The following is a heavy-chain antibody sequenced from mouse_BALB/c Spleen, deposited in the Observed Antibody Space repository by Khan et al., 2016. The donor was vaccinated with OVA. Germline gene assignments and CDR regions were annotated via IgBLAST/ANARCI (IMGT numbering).Heavy chain of an antibody. D-gene: IGHD2-1*01. CDR1: GFTFSTYA. CDR3: ARHNYVPFAY. CDR2: ITTGGDYI. Sequence: EVELVESGGDLVKPGGSLKLSCAASGFTFSTYAMSWVRQTPDKRLEWVATITTGGDYIYYPDSVKGRFTISRDNAKNTLYLQMSSLRSEDTARYYCARHNYVPFAYWGQGTLVTVSA. V-gene: IGHV5-6*01. J-gene: IGHJ3*01.